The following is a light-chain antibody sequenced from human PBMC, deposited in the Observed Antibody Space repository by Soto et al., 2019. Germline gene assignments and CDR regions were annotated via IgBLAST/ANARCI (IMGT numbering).Light chain of an antibody. Sequence: DIQMTQSPSSLSASVGDRVTITCRASQSISGYLNWYQQKPGRAPNLLIYTAFSLQSGVPSRFSGSASGTDFTLTIISLQPEDFATYYCLQTYSTPGTFGQGTKLEIK. CDR2: TAF. J-gene: IGKJ2*02. V-gene: IGKV1-39*01. CDR1: QSISGY. CDR3: LQTYSTPGT.